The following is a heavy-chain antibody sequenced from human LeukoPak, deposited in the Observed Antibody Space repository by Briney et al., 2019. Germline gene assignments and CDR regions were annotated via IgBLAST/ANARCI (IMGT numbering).Heavy chain of an antibody. D-gene: IGHD1-26*01. CDR3: ARDGSFTSGSFFDA. Sequence: PGGSLRLSCAASGFDFSSYEMNWVRQAPGKGPEWLAYISSGSDTVFYGYSLKGRFTISRDNAKNSVYLQINNLKVEDTAVYYCARDGSFTSGSFFDAWGQGTLVTVSS. CDR1: GFDFSSYE. V-gene: IGHV3-48*03. J-gene: IGHJ4*02. CDR2: ISSGSDTV.